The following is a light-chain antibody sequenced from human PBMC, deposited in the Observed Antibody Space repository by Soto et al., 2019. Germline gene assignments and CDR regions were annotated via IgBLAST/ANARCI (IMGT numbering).Light chain of an antibody. CDR2: GSS. Sequence: EVVLTQSPGTLSLSPGERATLSCRASQSVHNNYLAWYQQKPGQSPKHLIFGSSDRATGIPDRFSGSGSGTDLTLTISRLEPEDFAVYYCQQYGSSPPYTFGQGTKLEIK. CDR1: QSVHNNY. V-gene: IGKV3-20*01. J-gene: IGKJ2*01. CDR3: QQYGSSPPYT.